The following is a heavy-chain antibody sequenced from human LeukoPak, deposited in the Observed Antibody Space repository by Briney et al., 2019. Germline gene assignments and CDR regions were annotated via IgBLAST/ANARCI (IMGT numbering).Heavy chain of an antibody. D-gene: IGHD3-10*01. CDR2: INHSGST. V-gene: IGHV4-34*01. J-gene: IGHJ4*02. Sequence: ASETLSLTCAVYGGSFSGYYWSWIRQPPGKGLEWIGEINHSGSTNYNPSLKSRVTISVDTSKNQFSLKLSSVTAADTAVYYCARGSGTMVRGVIITRGRFDYWGQGTLVTVSS. CDR1: GGSFSGYY. CDR3: ARGSGTMVRGVIITRGRFDY.